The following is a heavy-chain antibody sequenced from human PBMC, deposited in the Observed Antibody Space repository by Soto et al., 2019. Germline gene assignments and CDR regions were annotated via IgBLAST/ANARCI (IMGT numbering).Heavy chain of an antibody. V-gene: IGHV1-69*11. Sequence: QVHLVQSGTEVKKPGSSVKVSCKASGVTFSSSDFSWVRQAPGQGLEWMGMIVTSRDTTNYAQKFQARVTITADEVTSTAYMELRSLRSEDTAVYYCARGPQPRYTADPYAVDVWGQGTRVIVSS. J-gene: IGHJ6*02. D-gene: IGHD3-16*02. CDR2: IVTSRDTT. CDR3: ARGPQPRYTADPYAVDV. CDR1: GVTFSSSD.